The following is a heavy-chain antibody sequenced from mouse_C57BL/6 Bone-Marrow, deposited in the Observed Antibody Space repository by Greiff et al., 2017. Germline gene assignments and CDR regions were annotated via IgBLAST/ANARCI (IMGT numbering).Heavy chain of an antibody. CDR2: IDPENGDT. J-gene: IGHJ2*01. V-gene: IGHV14-4*01. Sequence: VQLQQSGAELVRPGASVKLSCTASGFNIKDDYMHWVKQRPEQSLEWIGWIDPENGDTEYASKFQGKATITAETSSNTAYLQLSSLTSEDTAVYYCTTRGVVAYYLDYWGQGTTLTVSS. D-gene: IGHD1-1*01. CDR3: TTRGVVAYYLDY. CDR1: GFNIKDDY.